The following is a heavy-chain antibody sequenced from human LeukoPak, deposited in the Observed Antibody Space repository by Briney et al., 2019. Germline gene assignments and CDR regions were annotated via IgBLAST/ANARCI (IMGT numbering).Heavy chain of an antibody. Sequence: ASVKVSCKASGYTFSRFSISWVRQAPGQGLEWMAWGGSYRDNRIYAQKFQGRVTMTTDTSTSTAYMELRSLRSDDTAVYYCARGGGGGFPLDYWGQGTLVTVSS. J-gene: IGHJ4*02. CDR1: GYTFSRFS. D-gene: IGHD1-26*01. CDR3: ARGGGGGFPLDY. V-gene: IGHV1-18*01. CDR2: GGSYRDNR.